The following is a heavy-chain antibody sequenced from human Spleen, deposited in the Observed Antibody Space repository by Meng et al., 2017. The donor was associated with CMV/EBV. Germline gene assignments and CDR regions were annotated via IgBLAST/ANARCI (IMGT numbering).Heavy chain of an antibody. D-gene: IGHD1-26*01. CDR2: NTSDGST. V-gene: IGHV3-23*01. CDR3: ARDPYSGSYIPDY. J-gene: IGHJ4*02. CDR1: GFTFSNYV. Sequence: GESLKISCAASGFTFSNYVMSWVRQAPGKGLEWVSDNTSDGSTHYADSVKGRFTISRDNSKNTLYLQMNSLRVEDTAVYYCARDPYSGSYIPDYWGQGTLVTVSS.